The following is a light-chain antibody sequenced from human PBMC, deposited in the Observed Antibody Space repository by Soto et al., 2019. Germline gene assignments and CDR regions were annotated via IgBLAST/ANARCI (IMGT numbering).Light chain of an antibody. Sequence: QSVLTQPASVSGSPGQSITMSCTGTSSDVGVYNYVSWYQQHPGKAPKLMIYEVSNRPSGVSNRFSGSKSGNTASLTISGLQAEDEADYYCSSYTRSSPYVFGTGTKVTV. V-gene: IGLV2-14*01. CDR3: SSYTRSSPYV. CDR1: SSDVGVYNY. CDR2: EVS. J-gene: IGLJ1*01.